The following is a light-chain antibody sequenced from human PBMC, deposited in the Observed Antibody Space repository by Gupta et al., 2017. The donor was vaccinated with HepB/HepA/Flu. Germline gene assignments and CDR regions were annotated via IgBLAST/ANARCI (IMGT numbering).Light chain of an antibody. CDR3: RQHDYLPYT. Sequence: DIDLTQSPSSLSASIGDRVSITCQSSQDIRKFLNWFQHTPGRAPQLLLYGVSNLQEGVPSRCSGSGSGTHFTLTIDSLQPEDIGTYYCRQHDYLPYTFGQGTVLEV. V-gene: IGKV1-33*01. CDR1: QDIRKF. J-gene: IGKJ2*01. CDR2: GVS.